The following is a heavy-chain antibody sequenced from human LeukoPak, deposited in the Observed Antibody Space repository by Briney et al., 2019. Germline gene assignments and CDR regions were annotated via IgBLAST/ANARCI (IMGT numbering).Heavy chain of an antibody. CDR1: GFTFRSYG. Sequence: GGSLRLSCAASGFTFRSYGMHWVRQAPGKGLEWVAVIWYDGINKYYADSVKGRFTISRDDSRNSVFLQMNSLRAEDTAVYYRARDTSRCCLDYWGQGTLVTVSS. CDR3: ARDTSRCCLDY. J-gene: IGHJ4*02. D-gene: IGHD3-10*02. V-gene: IGHV3-33*01. CDR2: IWYDGINK.